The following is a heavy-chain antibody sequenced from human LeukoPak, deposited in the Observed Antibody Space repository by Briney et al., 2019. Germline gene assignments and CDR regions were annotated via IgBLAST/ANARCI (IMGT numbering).Heavy chain of an antibody. CDR2: ISSSSSYI. J-gene: IGHJ4*02. CDR3: AKDMFSSGYYYTHQAFDY. D-gene: IGHD3-9*01. Sequence: GGSLRLSCAASGFTFSSYSMNWVRQAPGKGLEWVSSISSSSSYIYYADSVKGRFTISRDNAKNSLYLQMNSLRAEDTAVYYCAKDMFSSGYYYTHQAFDYWGQGTLVTVSS. V-gene: IGHV3-21*01. CDR1: GFTFSSYS.